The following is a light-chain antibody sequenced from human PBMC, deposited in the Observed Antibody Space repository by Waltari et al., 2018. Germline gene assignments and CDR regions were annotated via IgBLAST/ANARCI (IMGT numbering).Light chain of an antibody. Sequence: QPVLTQSSSASASLGSSVKLTCTLSSGHSSYIIAWHQQQPGKAPRYLMKLEGSGSYNKGSGGPDRFSGSSSGADRYLTISNLQSEDEADYYCETWDTHVFGTGTKVTVL. J-gene: IGLJ1*01. CDR3: ETWDTHV. CDR2: LEGSGSY. V-gene: IGLV4-60*03. CDR1: SGHSSYI.